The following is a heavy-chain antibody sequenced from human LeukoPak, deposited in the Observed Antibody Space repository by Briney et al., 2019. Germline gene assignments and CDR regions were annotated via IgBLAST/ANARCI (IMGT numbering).Heavy chain of an antibody. V-gene: IGHV1-24*01. Sequence: ASVKVSCKVSGYTLTELSMHWVRQAPGKGLEWMGGFDPEDGETIYAQKFQGRVTMTEDTSTDTAYKELSSLRSEDTAVYYCATALLGVVDYYFDYWGQGTLVTVSS. CDR1: GYTLTELS. J-gene: IGHJ4*02. CDR2: FDPEDGET. CDR3: ATALLGVVDYYFDY. D-gene: IGHD3-3*01.